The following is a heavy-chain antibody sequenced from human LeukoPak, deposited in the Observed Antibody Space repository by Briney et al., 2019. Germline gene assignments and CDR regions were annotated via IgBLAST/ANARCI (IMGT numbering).Heavy chain of an antibody. CDR3: ARPRIEGATHWFDP. D-gene: IGHD1-26*01. CDR2: INSDGSST. Sequence: GGSLRLSCAASGFTFSRYWMHWVRQAPGKGLVWVSRINSDGSSTTYADSVKGRFTISRDNARNTLYLQMNSLRTEDTAVYYCARPRIEGATHWFDPWGQGTLVTVSS. CDR1: GFTFSRYW. V-gene: IGHV3-74*01. J-gene: IGHJ5*02.